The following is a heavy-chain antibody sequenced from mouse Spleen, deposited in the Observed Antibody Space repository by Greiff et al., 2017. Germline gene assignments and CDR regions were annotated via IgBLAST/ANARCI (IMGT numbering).Heavy chain of an antibody. Sequence: QVQLKESGPGLVQPSQSLSITCTVSGFSLTSYGVHWVRQSPGKGLEWLGVIWSGGSTDYNAAFISRLSISKDNSKSQVFFKMNSLQADDTAIYYCARNRYDVGYYAMDYWGQGTSVTVSS. V-gene: IGHV2-2*01. CDR1: GFSLTSYG. J-gene: IGHJ4*01. CDR3: ARNRYDVGYYAMDY. CDR2: IWSGGST. D-gene: IGHD2-14*01.